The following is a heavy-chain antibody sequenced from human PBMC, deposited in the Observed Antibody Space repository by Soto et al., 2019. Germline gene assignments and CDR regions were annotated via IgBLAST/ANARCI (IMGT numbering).Heavy chain of an antibody. CDR3: AKDVLGYCSGGSCYSVGVAFDI. CDR1: GFTFSSYA. J-gene: IGHJ3*02. CDR2: ISGSGGST. D-gene: IGHD2-15*01. V-gene: IGHV3-23*01. Sequence: EVQLLESGGGLVQPGGSLRLSCAASGFTFSSYAMSWVRQAPGKGLEWVSAISGSGGSTYYADSVKGRFTISRDNSKNTLYLQMNSLRAEVTAAYYCAKDVLGYCSGGSCYSVGVAFDIWGQGTMVTVSS.